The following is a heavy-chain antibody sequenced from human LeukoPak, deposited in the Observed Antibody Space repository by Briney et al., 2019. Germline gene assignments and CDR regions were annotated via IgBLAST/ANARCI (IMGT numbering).Heavy chain of an antibody. D-gene: IGHD4-11*01. J-gene: IGHJ4*02. CDR2: ISSTSSTI. CDR3: ARDLISGDYTFDY. Sequence: PGGSLRLSCAASGFTFSSFSMNWVRQAPGKGLEWVSYISSTSSTIYYADSVKGRFTVSRDNAKDSLYLQMNSLRDEDTAVYYCARDLISGDYTFDYWGQGALVTVSS. V-gene: IGHV3-48*02. CDR1: GFTFSSFS.